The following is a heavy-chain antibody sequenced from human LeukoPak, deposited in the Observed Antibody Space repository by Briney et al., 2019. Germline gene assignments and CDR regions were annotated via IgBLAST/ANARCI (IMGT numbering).Heavy chain of an antibody. J-gene: IGHJ3*02. D-gene: IGHD2-2*01. CDR1: GFTFSSYG. CDR3: ARDFYCSSTSCRGAFDI. Sequence: GGSLRLPCAASGFTFSSYGMHWVREAPGKGLEWVAVIWSDGNNKYYADSVKGRFTISRDNFKNTLYLQMSSLRAEDTAVYYCARDFYCSSTSCRGAFDIWGQGTMVTVSS. V-gene: IGHV3-33*01. CDR2: IWSDGNNK.